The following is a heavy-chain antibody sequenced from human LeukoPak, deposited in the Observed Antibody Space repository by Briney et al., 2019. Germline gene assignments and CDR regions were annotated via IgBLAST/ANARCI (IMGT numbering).Heavy chain of an antibody. CDR2: IYTSGST. V-gene: IGHV4-4*09. Sequence: SETLSLTCTVSGGSISSYYWSWIRPPPGKGLEWIAYIYTSGSTNYSPSLTSRVTISVDTSKNQFSLELSSVTAADTAVYYCARLDRYYYFYMDVWGKGTTVTVSS. CDR3: ARLDRYYYFYMDV. J-gene: IGHJ6*03. CDR1: GGSISSYY.